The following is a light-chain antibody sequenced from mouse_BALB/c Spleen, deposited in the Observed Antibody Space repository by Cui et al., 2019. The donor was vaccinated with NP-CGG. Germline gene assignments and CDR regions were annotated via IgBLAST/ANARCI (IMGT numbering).Light chain of an antibody. J-gene: IGLJ3*01. CDR1: IISNY. CDR2: GTN. CDR3: II. V-gene: IGLV1*01. Sequence: IISNYANWVQEKPDHLFTGLIDGTNNRAPGVPARFSGSLIGDKAALTITGAQTEDEAIDFSIIFGSGTKVNVL.